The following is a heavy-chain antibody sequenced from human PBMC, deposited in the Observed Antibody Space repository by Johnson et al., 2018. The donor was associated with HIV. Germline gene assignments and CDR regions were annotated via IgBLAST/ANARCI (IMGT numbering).Heavy chain of an antibody. Sequence: VQLVESGGGVVRPGESLRLSCAASTFTFDDYGMTWVRQAPGKGLEWVSAISGSGGSTYYTDSVKGRFTISRDNSKNTLYLQMNSLRAEDTAVYYCARALPRYDAFDIWGQGTMVTVSS. CDR2: ISGSGGST. J-gene: IGHJ3*02. CDR1: TFTFDDYG. CDR3: ARALPRYDAFDI. D-gene: IGHD1-14*01. V-gene: IGHV3-23*04.